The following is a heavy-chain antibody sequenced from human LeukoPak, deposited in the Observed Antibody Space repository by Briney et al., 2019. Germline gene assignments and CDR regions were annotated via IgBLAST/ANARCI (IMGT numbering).Heavy chain of an antibody. CDR2: INPNSGGT. Sequence: ASVKVSCKASGYTFTGYYMHWVRQAPGQGLEWMGWINPNSGGTSYAQKFQGRVTMTRDTSISTAYMELSRLRSDDTAVYYCARDGGDFGVVTPYYYYYMDVWGKGTTVTVSS. CDR1: GYTFTGYY. CDR3: ARDGGDFGVVTPYYYYYMDV. J-gene: IGHJ6*03. V-gene: IGHV1-2*02. D-gene: IGHD3-3*01.